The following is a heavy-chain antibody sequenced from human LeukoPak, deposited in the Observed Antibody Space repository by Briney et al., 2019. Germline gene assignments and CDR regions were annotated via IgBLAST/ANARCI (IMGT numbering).Heavy chain of an antibody. Sequence: SETLSLTCIVSGGSISSRSYYWGWIRQPPGKGLEWIGSIYYGGRTYYNMSLKSRVTISVDTSKNQFSLKLSSVTAADTAVYYCARMSGPFDYWGQGTLVTVSS. CDR2: IYYGGRT. J-gene: IGHJ4*02. V-gene: IGHV4-39*07. D-gene: IGHD1-26*01. CDR1: GGSISSRSYY. CDR3: ARMSGPFDY.